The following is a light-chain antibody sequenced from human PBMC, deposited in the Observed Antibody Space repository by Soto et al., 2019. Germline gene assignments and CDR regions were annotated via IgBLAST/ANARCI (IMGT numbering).Light chain of an antibody. CDR2: GAS. CDR3: QQYGSSPRT. Sequence: IVLTPSPGTLSLSPWEKATLYFRAGQSVSPNYLAWYQQKPGQAPRLLIYGASSRATGIPDRFSGRGSGTDFTLTISRLEPEDFAVYFCQQYGSSPRTFGQGTKVDIK. J-gene: IGKJ1*01. CDR1: QSVSPNY. V-gene: IGKV3-20*01.